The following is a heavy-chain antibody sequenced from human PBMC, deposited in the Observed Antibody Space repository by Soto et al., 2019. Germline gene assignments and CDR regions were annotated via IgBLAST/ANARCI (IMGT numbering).Heavy chain of an antibody. CDR1: GFTFDDYA. J-gene: IGHJ6*02. Sequence: EVQLVESGGGLVQPGRSLRLSCAASGFTFDDYAMHWVRQAPGKGLEWVSGISWNSGSIGYADSVKGRFTSSRDNAKNSLYLQMNSRRAEDTGLYYCAKDIGRRRPHYYGMDVWGQGTTVTVSS. CDR2: ISWNSGSI. CDR3: AKDIGRRRPHYYGMDV. V-gene: IGHV3-9*01. D-gene: IGHD1-26*01.